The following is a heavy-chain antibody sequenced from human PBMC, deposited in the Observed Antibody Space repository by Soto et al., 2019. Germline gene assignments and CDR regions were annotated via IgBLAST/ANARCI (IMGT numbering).Heavy chain of an antibody. Sequence: ASVKVSCKASGYTFTSYYMHWVRQAPGQGLEWMGIINPSGGSTSYAQKFQGRVTMTRDTSTSTVYMELSSLRSEDTAVYYCARDVEGSYRIRDYYYYGMDVWGQGTXVTVSS. CDR1: GYTFTSYY. J-gene: IGHJ6*02. D-gene: IGHD1-26*01. V-gene: IGHV1-46*01. CDR2: INPSGGST. CDR3: ARDVEGSYRIRDYYYYGMDV.